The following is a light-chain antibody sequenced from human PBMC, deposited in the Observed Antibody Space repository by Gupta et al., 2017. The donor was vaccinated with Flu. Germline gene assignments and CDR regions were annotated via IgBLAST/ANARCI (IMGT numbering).Light chain of an antibody. CDR2: EAS. V-gene: IGKV3-11*01. CDR1: QSVSSY. Sequence: EIVFTQSPATLDLAPGERATLSCRASQSVSSYLARYQQKPGQAPRLLIYEASNRATGIPARFSGSESGTDFTLTISSVVPEDFAGYYCQEVGSFGQGTKLEIK. CDR3: QEVGS. J-gene: IGKJ2*04.